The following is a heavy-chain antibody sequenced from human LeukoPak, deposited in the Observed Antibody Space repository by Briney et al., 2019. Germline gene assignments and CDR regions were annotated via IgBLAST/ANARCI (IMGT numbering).Heavy chain of an antibody. CDR2: IYYSGST. J-gene: IGHJ4*02. CDR1: GGSISSYY. V-gene: IGHV4-59*01. Sequence: SETLSLTCTVSGGSISSYYWSWIRQPPGKGLEWIGYIYYSGSTNYNPSLKSRVTISVDTSKNQLSLKLSSVTAADTAVYYCARGITMKGGLFDYWGQGTLVTVSS. D-gene: IGHD3-22*01. CDR3: ARGITMKGGLFDY.